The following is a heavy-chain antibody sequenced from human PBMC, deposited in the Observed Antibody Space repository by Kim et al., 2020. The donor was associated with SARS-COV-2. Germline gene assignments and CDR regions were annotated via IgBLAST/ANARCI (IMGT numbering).Heavy chain of an antibody. CDR2: GST. CDR3: ASGSSGWNY. Sequence: GSTNYQPSLESRVAISVDKSNNQFSLKLSSGSAADTAVYYCASGSSGWNYWGQGTLVTVSS. V-gene: IGHV4-4*02. J-gene: IGHJ4*02. D-gene: IGHD6-19*01.